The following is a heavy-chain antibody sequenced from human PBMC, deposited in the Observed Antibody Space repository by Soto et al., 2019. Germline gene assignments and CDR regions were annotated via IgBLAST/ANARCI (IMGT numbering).Heavy chain of an antibody. D-gene: IGHD5-18*01. CDR3: ARGGATPMVLTY. CDR2: INQSGRT. V-gene: IGHV4-34*01. J-gene: IGHJ4*02. CDR1: GGSFSAYY. Sequence: TLSLTCAVYGGSFSAYYWSWVRQPPGKGLEWLGEINQSGRTNYNPSLKSRVAIFLDKSKNQFSLMLNSVTAADTAVYYCARGGATPMVLTYWGQGTRVTVSS.